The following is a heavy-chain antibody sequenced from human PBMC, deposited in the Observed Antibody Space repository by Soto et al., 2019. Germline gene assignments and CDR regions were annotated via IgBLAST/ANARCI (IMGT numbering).Heavy chain of an antibody. D-gene: IGHD3-22*01. J-gene: IGHJ4*02. CDR3: TTGLSNGYYNFDY. V-gene: IGHV3-15*07. CDR1: GFTFNDAW. CDR2: IKGKTDGGTT. Sequence: GGSLRLSCAASGFTFNDAWMTWVRQAPGKGLEWVGRIKGKTDGGTTDYAAPVKGRFTISRDHSKDTLYLHMNSLKTEDTAVYYCTTGLSNGYYNFDYWGQGTPVTVSS.